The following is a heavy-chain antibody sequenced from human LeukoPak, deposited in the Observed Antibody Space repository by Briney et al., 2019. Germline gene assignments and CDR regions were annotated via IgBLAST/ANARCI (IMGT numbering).Heavy chain of an antibody. V-gene: IGHV4-30-4*01. CDR1: GGSISSGDYY. D-gene: IGHD3-22*01. CDR3: ARGVSDYDSSGYYF. Sequence: SETLSLTCTVSGGSISSGDYYWSWIRLPPGKGLEWIGYIHYSGRTNYNPSLKSRVTISVDTPRNQFSLKLSSVTAAGTAVYYCARGVSDYDSSGYYFWGQGTLVTVSS. J-gene: IGHJ4*02. CDR2: IHYSGRT.